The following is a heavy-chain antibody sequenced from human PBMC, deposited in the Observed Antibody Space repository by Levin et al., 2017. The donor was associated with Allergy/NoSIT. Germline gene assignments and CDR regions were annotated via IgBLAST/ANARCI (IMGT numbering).Heavy chain of an antibody. CDR2: VSGDGGRT. J-gene: IGHJ4*02. CDR3: AKEGSGSYSEN. Sequence: PGGSLRLSCAASGFTFSSYAMSWVRQAPGEGLEWVSAVSGDGGRTWYADSVRGRFTISRDNSKNILCLHMSSLRAEDTAVYYCAKEGSGSYSENWGQGTLVTVSS. CDR1: GFTFSSYA. D-gene: IGHD1-26*01. V-gene: IGHV3-23*01.